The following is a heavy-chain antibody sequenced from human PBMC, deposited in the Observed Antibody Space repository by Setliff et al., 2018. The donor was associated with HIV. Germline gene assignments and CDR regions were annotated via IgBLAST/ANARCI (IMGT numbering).Heavy chain of an antibody. V-gene: IGHV4-61*02. D-gene: IGHD6-25*01. CDR2: IYTSGLT. Sequence: SETLSLTCTVSGGSINSGGYYWVWIRQPALKGLGWIGRIYTSGLTNYNPSLKSRVTISVDTSKNQVSLKLSSVTASDTAVYYCARYSPRGYTLTGPYWGQGTLVTVSS. CDR3: ARYSPRGYTLTGPY. CDR1: GGSINSGGYY. J-gene: IGHJ4*02.